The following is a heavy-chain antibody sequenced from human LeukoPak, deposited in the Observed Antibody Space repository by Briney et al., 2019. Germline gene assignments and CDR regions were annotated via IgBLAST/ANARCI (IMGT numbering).Heavy chain of an antibody. V-gene: IGHV3-73*01. J-gene: IGHJ4*02. CDR3: TSATPEGGY. CDR1: GFTFSGSA. CDR2: VRSKANSYAT. D-gene: IGHD2-15*01. Sequence: GGSLRLSCAASGFTFSGSAMPWVRQASVKGLEWVGRVRSKANSYATAYAASVKGRFTISRDDSKSTAYLQMNSLKTEDTAVYYCTSATPEGGYWGQGTLVTVSS.